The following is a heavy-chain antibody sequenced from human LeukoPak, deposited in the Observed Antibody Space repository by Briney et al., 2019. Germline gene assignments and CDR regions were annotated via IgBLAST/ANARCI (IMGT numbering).Heavy chain of an antibody. CDR3: ARGGYSYGHKIDY. D-gene: IGHD5-18*01. J-gene: IGHJ4*02. CDR2: INTNTGNP. Sequence: ASVKVSCKASGYTFTNYAINWVRQAPGQGLEWMGWINTNTGNPTYVQGFTGRFVFSLDTSVSTAYLQVSSLKAEDTAVYYCARGGYSYGHKIDYWGQGTLVTVSS. CDR1: GYTFTNYA. V-gene: IGHV7-4-1*02.